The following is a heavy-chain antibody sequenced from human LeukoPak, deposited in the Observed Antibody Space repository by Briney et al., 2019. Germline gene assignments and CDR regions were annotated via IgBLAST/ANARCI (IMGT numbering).Heavy chain of an antibody. CDR2: INPNSGGT. CDR1: GYTFTGYY. V-gene: IGHV1-2*02. D-gene: IGHD6-6*01. Sequence: GASVKLSCKASGYTFTGYYMHWVRQAPGQGLEWMGWINPNSGGTNYAQKFQGRVTMTRDTSISTAYMELSRLRSDDTAVYYCARAHSIAARRPPGDYWGQGTLVTVSS. J-gene: IGHJ4*02. CDR3: ARAHSIAARRPPGDY.